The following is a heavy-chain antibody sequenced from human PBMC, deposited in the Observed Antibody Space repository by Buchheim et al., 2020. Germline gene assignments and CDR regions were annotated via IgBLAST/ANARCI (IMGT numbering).Heavy chain of an antibody. CDR2: ISSSSSTI. J-gene: IGHJ4*02. V-gene: IGHV3-48*01. D-gene: IGHD6-6*01. Sequence: EVQLVESGGGLVQPGGSLRLSCAASGFTFSSYSMNWVRQAPGKGLEWVSYISSSSSTIYYADSVKGRFTISSDNAKNSLYLQMNSLRAEDTAVYYCARDHFIAALSVNDYWGQGTL. CDR3: ARDHFIAALSVNDY. CDR1: GFTFSSYS.